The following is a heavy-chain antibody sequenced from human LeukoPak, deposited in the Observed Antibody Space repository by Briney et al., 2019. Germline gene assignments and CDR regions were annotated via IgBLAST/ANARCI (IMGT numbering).Heavy chain of an antibody. V-gene: IGHV1-69*04. CDR1: GGTFSSYA. CDR2: IIPILGIA. CDR3: AKLGHSSGWSPGGMDV. J-gene: IGHJ6*02. D-gene: IGHD6-19*01. Sequence: ASVKVSCKASGGTFSSYAISWVRQAPGQGLEWMGRIIPILGIANYAQKFQGRVTITADKSTSTAYMELNSLRAEDTAVYYCAKLGHSSGWSPGGMDVWGQGTTVTVSS.